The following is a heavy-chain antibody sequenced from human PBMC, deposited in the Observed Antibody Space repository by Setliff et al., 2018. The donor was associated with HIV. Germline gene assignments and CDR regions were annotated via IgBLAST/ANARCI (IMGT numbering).Heavy chain of an antibody. D-gene: IGHD6-19*01. Sequence: PGGSLRLSCAASGFTFSSYAMSWVRQAPGKGLEWVSAISGSGGSTYYADSVKGRFTISRDNSKNTLYLQMNSLRAEDTAVYYCAKGRQWLVAGPRDGMDVWGQGTTVTVSS. CDR1: GFTFSSYA. V-gene: IGHV3-23*01. CDR2: ISGSGGST. J-gene: IGHJ6*02. CDR3: AKGRQWLVAGPRDGMDV.